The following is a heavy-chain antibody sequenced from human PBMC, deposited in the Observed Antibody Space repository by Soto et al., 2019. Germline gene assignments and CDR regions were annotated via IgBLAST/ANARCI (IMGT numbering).Heavy chain of an antibody. CDR2: IYPGDSDT. V-gene: IGHV5-51*01. Sequence: GESLKISCKGSGYSFTNYWIGWVRQMSGKGLEWMGLIYPGDSDTTYSPAFQGQVTISVDRSTKTAYLQWSSLKASDTAMYYCARQAYYGSGTYYSDSWGQGTLVTV. CDR3: ARQAYYGSGTYYSDS. J-gene: IGHJ4*02. CDR1: GYSFTNYW. D-gene: IGHD3-10*01.